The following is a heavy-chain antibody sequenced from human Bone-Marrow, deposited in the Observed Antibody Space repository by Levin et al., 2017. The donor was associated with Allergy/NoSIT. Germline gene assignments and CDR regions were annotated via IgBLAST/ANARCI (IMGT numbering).Heavy chain of an antibody. CDR1: GFTFSRYA. J-gene: IGHJ4*02. CDR3: AREDNWNYDY. V-gene: IGHV3-23*01. D-gene: IGHD1-7*01. CDR2: MSGSGGRT. Sequence: GESLKISCAASGFTFSRYAMAWVRQAPGQGLEWVSGMSGSGGRTVYADSVKGRFTISRDNSKNIMYLQMNSLRVEDTALYYCAREDNWNYDYWGQGTLVTVSS.